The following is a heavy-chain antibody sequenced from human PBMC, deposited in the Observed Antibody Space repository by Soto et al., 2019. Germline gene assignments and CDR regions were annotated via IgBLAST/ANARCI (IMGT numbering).Heavy chain of an antibody. V-gene: IGHV3-23*01. Sequence: GGSLRLSCAASGFTFSNYAMSWVRQAPGKGLEWVSAISSGGGTTYYGDSVKGRYISSRDNSKNTLYLQMNSLRPEDTAVYYCAKATQDTTYFDYWGQGTLVTVSS. CDR3: AKATQDTTYFDY. CDR2: ISSGGGTT. J-gene: IGHJ4*02. CDR1: GFTFSNYA. D-gene: IGHD1-1*01.